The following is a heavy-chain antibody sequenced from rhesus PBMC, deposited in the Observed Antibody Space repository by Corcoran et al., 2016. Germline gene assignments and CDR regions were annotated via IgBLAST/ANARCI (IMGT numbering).Heavy chain of an antibody. J-gene: IGHJ4*01. V-gene: IGHV4-122*02. D-gene: IGHD4-29*01. Sequence: QVQLQESGPGLVKPSETLSLTCAVSGYSISNGYYWNWIRQPPGKGLEWIGYITYSGSTSYNPSLKSRVNISRDTSKNQFSLKLTSVTAADTAVYYCARDDYGYDYWGQGVLVTVSS. CDR1: GYSISNGYY. CDR3: ARDDYGYDY. CDR2: ITYSGST.